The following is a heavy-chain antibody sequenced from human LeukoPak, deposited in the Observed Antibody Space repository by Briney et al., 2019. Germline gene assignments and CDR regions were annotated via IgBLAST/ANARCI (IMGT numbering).Heavy chain of an antibody. CDR3: ATHSGNYPRGYFDY. V-gene: IGHV3-33*08. CDR1: GFNFSHYT. J-gene: IGHJ4*02. CDR2: IWYDGSNK. D-gene: IGHD1-26*01. Sequence: SGGSLRLSCTASGFNFSHYTMTWVRQAPGKGLEWVAVIWYDGSNKYYADAVKGRFTISKDNSRDTLFLQMYSLRAEDTAVYYCATHSGNYPRGYFDYWGQGTLVIVSS.